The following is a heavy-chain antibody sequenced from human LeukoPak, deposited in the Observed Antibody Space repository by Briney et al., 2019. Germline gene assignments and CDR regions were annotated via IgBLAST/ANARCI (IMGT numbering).Heavy chain of an antibody. CDR1: GFTFSSYS. CDR3: ATSTYDFWSASPLALDY. V-gene: IGHV3-21*04. CDR2: ISSSSSYI. D-gene: IGHD3-3*01. Sequence: KPGGSLRLSCAASGFTFSSYSMNWVRQAPGKGLEWVSSISSSSSYIYYADSVKGRFTISRDNAKNSLYLQMNSLRAEDTAIYYCATSTYDFWSASPLALDYWGQGTLVTVSS. J-gene: IGHJ4*02.